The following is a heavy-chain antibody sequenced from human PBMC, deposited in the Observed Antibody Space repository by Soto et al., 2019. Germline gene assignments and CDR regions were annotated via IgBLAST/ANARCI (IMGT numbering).Heavy chain of an antibody. Sequence: ASVKVSCKASGYTFTGYYMHWVRQAPGQGLEWMGWINPNSGGTNYAQKFQGRVTMTRDTSISTAYMELSRLRSDDTAVYYCAIGYYDFWSGYYDAFDIWGQGTMVTVSS. V-gene: IGHV1-2*02. CDR2: INPNSGGT. CDR3: AIGYYDFWSGYYDAFDI. D-gene: IGHD3-3*01. J-gene: IGHJ3*02. CDR1: GYTFTGYY.